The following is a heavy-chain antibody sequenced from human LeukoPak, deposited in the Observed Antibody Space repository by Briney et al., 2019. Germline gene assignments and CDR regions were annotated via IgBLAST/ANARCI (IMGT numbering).Heavy chain of an antibody. CDR2: ISSSGSNI. V-gene: IGHV3-48*03. D-gene: IGHD1-1*01. J-gene: IGHJ3*02. CDR1: GFTFSSYE. Sequence: GGSLRLSCAASGFTFSSYEMNWVRQAPGKGLEWVSYISSSGSNIYYADSVKGRFTISRDNAKNSLYLQMNSLRAEDTAVYYCAKDFSNWNDDPLDAFDIWGQGTMVTVSS. CDR3: AKDFSNWNDDPLDAFDI.